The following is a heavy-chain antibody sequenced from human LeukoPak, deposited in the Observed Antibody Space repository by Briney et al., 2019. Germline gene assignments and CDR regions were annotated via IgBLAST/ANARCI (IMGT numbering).Heavy chain of an antibody. V-gene: IGHV1-18*04. CDR2: ISAYNGNT. Sequence: RRASVKVSCKASGYTFTSYGISWVRQAPGQGLEWMGCISAYNGNTNYAQKLQGRVTMTTDTSTSTAYMEPRSLRSDDTAVYYCARDGITMVRGVINNWFDPWGQGTLVTVSS. CDR3: ARDGITMVRGVINNWFDP. J-gene: IGHJ5*02. CDR1: GYTFTSYG. D-gene: IGHD3-10*01.